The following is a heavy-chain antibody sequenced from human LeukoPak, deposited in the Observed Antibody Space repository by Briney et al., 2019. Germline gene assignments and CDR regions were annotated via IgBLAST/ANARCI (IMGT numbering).Heavy chain of an antibody. J-gene: IGHJ4*02. D-gene: IGHD2-15*01. Sequence: PGGSLRLSCAASGFTFSIYAMSWVRQAPGKGLEWVSVISGSGGSTHYADSVKGRFTISRDNSKSTLYLQMNSLRAEDTAVYYCAKRCSGSSCPHYYFDYWGQGTLVTVSS. CDR2: ISGSGGST. V-gene: IGHV3-23*01. CDR3: AKRCSGSSCPHYYFDY. CDR1: GFTFSIYA.